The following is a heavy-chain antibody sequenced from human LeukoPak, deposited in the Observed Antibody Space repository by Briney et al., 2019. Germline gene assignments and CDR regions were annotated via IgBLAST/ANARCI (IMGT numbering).Heavy chain of an antibody. V-gene: IGHV4-39*07. CDR2: INHSGST. D-gene: IGHD4-23*01. Sequence: PSETLSLTCTVSGGSISSSSYYWGWIRQPPGKGLEWIGEINHSGSTNYNPSLKSRVTISVDTSKNQFSLKLSSVTAADTAVYYCAVAVVTLSIDYWGQGTLVTVSS. CDR3: AVAVVTLSIDY. J-gene: IGHJ4*02. CDR1: GGSISSSSYY.